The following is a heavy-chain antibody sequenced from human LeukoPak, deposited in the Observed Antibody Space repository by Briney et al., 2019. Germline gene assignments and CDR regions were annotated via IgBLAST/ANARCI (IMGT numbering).Heavy chain of an antibody. CDR1: GFTFSSNG. CDR3: ARGMLGYCSTTSCFDVFDI. CDR2: IRNDGSNK. V-gene: IGHV3-30*02. D-gene: IGHD2-2*01. Sequence: GGSLRLSCVASGFTFSSNGMHWVRQAPGKGLEWVAFIRNDGSNKYYADSVKGRFTISRDNAKNSLYLQMTSLRAEDTAFYYCARGMLGYCSTTSCFDVFDIWGQGTMVTVSS. J-gene: IGHJ3*02.